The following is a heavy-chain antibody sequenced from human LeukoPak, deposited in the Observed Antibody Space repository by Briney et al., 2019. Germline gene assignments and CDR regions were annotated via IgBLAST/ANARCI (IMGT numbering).Heavy chain of an antibody. CDR1: GFTFSSYS. CDR3: ARDYGYEIDY. J-gene: IGHJ4*02. D-gene: IGHD5-24*01. CDR2: ISSSST. Sequence: GGSLRLSCAASGFTFSSYSMNWVRQAPGKGLEWVSSISSSSTYADSVKGRFTISRDSAKNSLYLQMNSLRVEDTAMYYCARDYGYEIDYWGQGTLVTVSS. V-gene: IGHV3-21*01.